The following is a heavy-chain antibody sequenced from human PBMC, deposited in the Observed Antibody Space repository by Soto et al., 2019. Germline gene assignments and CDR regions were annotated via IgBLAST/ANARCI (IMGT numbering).Heavy chain of an antibody. CDR3: ARSPLSYDYVRQTWRDVGASFDV. V-gene: IGHV4-34*02. CDR1: GSSLGAFH. CDR2: LIHCGSS. Sequence: QVRLEQWGAGQVRPSETLSLTCAIYGSSLGAFHLTWIRKSPGQGLEWIGELIHCGSSHFNASLKSLVSCFMDTSQSQFSMELMSLTVADSAFYYCARSPLSYDYVRQTWRDVGASFDVWGGGPSVTVSS. J-gene: IGHJ3*01. D-gene: IGHD3-16*01.